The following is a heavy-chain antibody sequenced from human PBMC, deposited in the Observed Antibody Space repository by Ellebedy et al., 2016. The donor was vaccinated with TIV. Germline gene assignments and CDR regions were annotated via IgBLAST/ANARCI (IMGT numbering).Heavy chain of an antibody. CDR3: ARGSVLLSMDV. V-gene: IGHV4-61*01. Sequence: SETLSLXXTVSGGSISSGPYSWSWIRQPPGKGLEWIGYIYHSGNTNYNPSLKSRVIISVDTSKNQFSLRLTSVTAADTAVYYCARGSVLLSMDVWGKGTTVTVSS. D-gene: IGHD2/OR15-2a*01. CDR1: GGSISSGPYS. J-gene: IGHJ6*03. CDR2: IYHSGNT.